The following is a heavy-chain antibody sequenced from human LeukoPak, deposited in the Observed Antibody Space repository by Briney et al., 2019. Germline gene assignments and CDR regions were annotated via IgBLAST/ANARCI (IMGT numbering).Heavy chain of an antibody. V-gene: IGHV3-23*01. CDR1: GFTFSSYA. CDR2: ISGSGGNT. J-gene: IGHJ4*02. D-gene: IGHD2-15*01. Sequence: GGSLRLSCAASGFTFSSYAMSWVRQAPGKGLEWVSAISGSGGNTYYADSVKGRFTISRDNSKNTLYLQMNSLRAEDTAVYYCAKGPEDIVVVVAATFFDYWGQGTLVTVSS. CDR3: AKGPEDIVVVVAATFFDY.